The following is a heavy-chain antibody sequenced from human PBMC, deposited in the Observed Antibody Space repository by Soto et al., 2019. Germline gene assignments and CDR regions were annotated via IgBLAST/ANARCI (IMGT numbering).Heavy chain of an antibody. CDR1: GFTFSNAW. CDR2: IKSKTDGGTT. D-gene: IGHD3-3*01. CDR3: TTDLGYTIFGVVIIPTPYGMDV. V-gene: IGHV3-15*07. Sequence: GGSLRLSCAASGFTFSNAWMNWVRQAPGKGLEWVGRIKSKTDGGTTDYAAPVKGRFTISRDDSKNTLYLQMNSLKTEDTAVYYCTTDLGYTIFGVVIIPTPYGMDVWGQGTTVTVSS. J-gene: IGHJ6*02.